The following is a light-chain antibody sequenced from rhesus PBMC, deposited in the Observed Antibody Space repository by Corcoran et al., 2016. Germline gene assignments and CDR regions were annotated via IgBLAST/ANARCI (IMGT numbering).Light chain of an antibody. J-gene: IGKJ2*01. CDR1: KGISSW. CDR2: KAS. Sequence: DIKMNQSPSSLSASVGDTVTLTCRASKGISSWLAWYQQKTGKAPKLLIYKASSLQSGVPSRFSGSGAGTDFTLTISSLQSEDFATYYCQQYSSRPSFGQGTKVEIK. CDR3: QQYSSRPS. V-gene: IGKV1-22*01.